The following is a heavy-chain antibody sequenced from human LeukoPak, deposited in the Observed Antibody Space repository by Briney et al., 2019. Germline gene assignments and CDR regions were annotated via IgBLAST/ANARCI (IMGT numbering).Heavy chain of an antibody. CDR3: AGSLGYCTSNVCYLKY. D-gene: IGHD2-8*01. J-gene: IGHJ4*02. CDR2: ISAQHGQT. CDR1: GYSDNFYG. V-gene: IGHV1-18*01. Sequence: ASVKVSCKTSGYSDNFYGITWVRQVAGQGLEWMGWISAQHGQTEYAPNSQDRVTMTTDTYTNTAYMELRSLRSDDTAVYYCAGSLGYCTSNVCYLKYWGQGTLVTVSS.